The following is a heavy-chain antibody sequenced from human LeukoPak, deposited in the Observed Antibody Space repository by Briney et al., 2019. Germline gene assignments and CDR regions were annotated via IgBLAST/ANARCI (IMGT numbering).Heavy chain of an antibody. CDR3: TARATGSRTYYFDY. J-gene: IGHJ4*02. Sequence: PGGSLRLSCAASGFTFTNAWMNWVRQAPGKGLEWVSRVKSKTDGGTTDYAAPVKGRFTISRDDSKNTLYLQMNSLKTEDTALYYCTARATGSRTYYFDYWGQGTLVTVSS. CDR1: GFTFTNAW. CDR2: VKSKTDGGTT. V-gene: IGHV3-15*01. D-gene: IGHD3-16*01.